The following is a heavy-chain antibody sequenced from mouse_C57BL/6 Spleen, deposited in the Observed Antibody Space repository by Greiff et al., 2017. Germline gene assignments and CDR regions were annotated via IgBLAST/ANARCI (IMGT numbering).Heavy chain of an antibody. D-gene: IGHD2-3*01. CDR3: ARSGDGYFDY. J-gene: IGHJ2*01. Sequence: VQLQQSGPELVKPGASVKISCKASGYAFSSSWMNWVKQRPGKGLEWIGQIYPGDGDTNYNGKFKGKATLTADKSSSTAYMQLSSLTSEDSAVYFCARSGDGYFDYWGQGTTLTVSS. CDR1: GYAFSSSW. CDR2: IYPGDGDT. V-gene: IGHV1-80*01.